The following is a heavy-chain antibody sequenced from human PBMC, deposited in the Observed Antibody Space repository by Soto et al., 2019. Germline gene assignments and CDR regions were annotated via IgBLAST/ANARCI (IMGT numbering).Heavy chain of an antibody. J-gene: IGHJ6*02. CDR1: GGTFSRYT. D-gene: IGHD2-15*01. CDR3: ASHFTGGLVLGTSPPGGDNYGWDV. V-gene: IGHV1-69*02. CDR2: IIPILDIP. Sequence: QVQLVQSGAEVKKPGSSVKVSCKASGGTFSRYTFTWVRQAPGQGLEWMGRIIPILDIPNYAQNFQGRVTIPADKSTSTAYMELSSLKSDDTAVYYCASHFTGGLVLGTSPPGGDNYGWDVWGQGTTVTVSS.